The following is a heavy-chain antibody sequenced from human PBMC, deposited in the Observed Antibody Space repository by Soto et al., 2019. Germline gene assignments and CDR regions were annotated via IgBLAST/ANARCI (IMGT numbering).Heavy chain of an antibody. D-gene: IGHD3-3*01. CDR3: ARVPAYYDHNPHKGYFDY. Sequence: PGGSLRLSCAASGFTFSSYAMHWVRQAPGKGLEWVAVISYDGSNKYYADSVKGRFTISRDNSKNTLYLQMNSLRAEDTAVYYCARVPAYYDHNPHKGYFDYWGQGTLVTVSS. CDR2: ISYDGSNK. J-gene: IGHJ4*02. V-gene: IGHV3-30-3*01. CDR1: GFTFSSYA.